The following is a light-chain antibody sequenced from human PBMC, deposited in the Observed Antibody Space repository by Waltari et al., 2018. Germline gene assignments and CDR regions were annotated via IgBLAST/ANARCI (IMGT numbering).Light chain of an antibody. CDR2: RND. CDR3: AAWDDSLNGRWV. J-gene: IGLJ2*01. CDR1: YSNIGNNV. Sequence: QSMLTQPPSESGTPGQRVTISCSGSYSNIGNNVVNWYQQVPGTTPKLLIYRNDPPPSGVPDRISGSKSGTSASLAISGLQSEDEAHYYCAAWDDSLNGRWVFGGGTKLTVL. V-gene: IGLV1-44*01.